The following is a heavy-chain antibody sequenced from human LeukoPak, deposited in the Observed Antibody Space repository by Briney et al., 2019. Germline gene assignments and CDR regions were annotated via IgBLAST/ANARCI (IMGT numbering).Heavy chain of an antibody. V-gene: IGHV4-39*01. J-gene: IGHJ4*02. CDR2: IYYSGST. CDR1: GGSISSGGYS. CDR3: ARHFPESSYYDSSGYFPDY. Sequence: PSETLSLTCAVSGGSISSGGYSWSWIRQPPGKGLEWIGGIYYSGSTYYNPSLKSRVTISVDTSKNQFSLKLSSVTAADTAVYYCARHFPESSYYDSSGYFPDYWGQGTLVTVSS. D-gene: IGHD3-22*01.